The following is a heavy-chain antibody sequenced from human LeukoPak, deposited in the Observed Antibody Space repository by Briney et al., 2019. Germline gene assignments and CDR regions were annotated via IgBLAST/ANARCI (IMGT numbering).Heavy chain of an antibody. CDR2: ISDSSSII. Sequence: SGGSLRLSCAASGFTVSSNYMNWVRQAPGKGLERVSCISDSSSIINYADSVKGRFTISRDNAKNSLYLHMNSLRAEDTAVYYCARSPIIGTTGRSDYWGQGTLVTVSS. CDR3: ARSPIIGTTGRSDY. CDR1: GFTVSSNY. D-gene: IGHD1-20*01. J-gene: IGHJ4*02. V-gene: IGHV3-48*01.